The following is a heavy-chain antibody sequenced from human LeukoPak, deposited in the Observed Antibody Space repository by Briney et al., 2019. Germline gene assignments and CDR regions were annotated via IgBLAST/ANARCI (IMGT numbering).Heavy chain of an antibody. Sequence: PGGSLRLSCAASGFSFDDYAMHWVRQAPGKGLEWVSGISWNSGNIGYADSVKGRFTISGDNAKNSLYLQMNSLRADDTALYYCAKDTRGYSYGSYFDYWGQGTLVTVSS. CDR3: AKDTRGYSYGSYFDY. CDR2: ISWNSGNI. D-gene: IGHD5-18*01. J-gene: IGHJ4*02. V-gene: IGHV3-9*01. CDR1: GFSFDDYA.